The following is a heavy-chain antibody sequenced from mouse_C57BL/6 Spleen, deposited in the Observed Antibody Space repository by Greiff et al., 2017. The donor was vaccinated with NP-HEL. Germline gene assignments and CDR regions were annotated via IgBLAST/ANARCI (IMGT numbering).Heavy chain of an antibody. CDR1: GYTFTSYW. Sequence: QVQLKQPGAELVKPGASVKLSCKASGYTFTSYWMQWVKQRPGQGLEWIGEIDPSDSYTNYNQKFKGKATLTVDTSSSTAYMQLSSLTSEDSAVYYCARLDFDYWGRGTTLTVSS. CDR2: IDPSDSYT. J-gene: IGHJ2*01. CDR3: ARLDFDY. V-gene: IGHV1-50*01.